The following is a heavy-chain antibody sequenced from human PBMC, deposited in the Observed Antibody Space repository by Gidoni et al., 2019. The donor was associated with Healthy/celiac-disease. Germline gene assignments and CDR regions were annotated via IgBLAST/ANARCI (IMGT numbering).Heavy chain of an antibody. Sequence: EVQLVESGGGLVQPGRSLRLSCAASGFTFDDYAMHWVRQAPGKGLEWVSGISWNSGSIGYADSVKGRFTISRDNAKNSLYLQMNSLRAEDTALYYCAKADRSQLWPTTYPDYWGQGTLVTVSS. V-gene: IGHV3-9*01. CDR2: ISWNSGSI. J-gene: IGHJ4*02. CDR1: GFTFDDYA. D-gene: IGHD5-18*01. CDR3: AKADRSQLWPTTYPDY.